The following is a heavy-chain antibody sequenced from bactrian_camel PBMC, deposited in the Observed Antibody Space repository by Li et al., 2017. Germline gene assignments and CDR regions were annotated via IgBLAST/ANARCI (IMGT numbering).Heavy chain of an antibody. Sequence: VQLVESGGGSVQAGESRRLSCVTSGYTSTTSCVAWVRQAPGKQREGVVSIDRDGRATYADSVKGRFTISPGNATNTAYLQMNDLTPEDTAMYYCAARGNPTDTAYLRWYFSAPRPRSDFGYWGQGTQVTVS. V-gene: IGHV3S53*01. CDR1: GYTSTTSC. CDR3: AARGNPTDTAYLRWYFSAPRPRSDFGY. CDR2: IDRDGRA. J-gene: IGHJ6*01. D-gene: IGHD2*01.